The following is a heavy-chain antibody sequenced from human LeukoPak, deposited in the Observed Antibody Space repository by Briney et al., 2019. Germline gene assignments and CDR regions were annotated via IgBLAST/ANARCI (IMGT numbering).Heavy chain of an antibody. J-gene: IGHJ4*02. D-gene: IGHD1-1*01. CDR3: ARDHYNKTWYKY. CDR1: GDSISSSGRFY. CDR2: MDYSGTT. V-gene: IGHV4-39*02. Sequence: NPSETLSLTCTVSGDSISSSGRFYWGWLRQTPGKGLEWIESMDYSGTTDYNPSLKSRVTLSVDTSKGQFSLKLTSVTAADTALYYCARDHYNKTWYKYWGQGTLVTVSS.